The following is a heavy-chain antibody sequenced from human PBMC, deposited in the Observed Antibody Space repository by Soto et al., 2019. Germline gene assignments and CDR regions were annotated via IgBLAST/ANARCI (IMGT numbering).Heavy chain of an antibody. CDR2: ISAYNGNT. V-gene: IGHV1-18*01. CDR3: ARDLGSDALDC. CDR1: GYTFTSYG. D-gene: IGHD7-27*01. J-gene: IGHJ4*02. Sequence: QVQLVQSGAEVKKPGASVKVSCKASGYTFTSYGISWVRQAPGQRLEWMGWISAYNGNTNYAQKLQGRVTITTDTSTSTAYMELRSLRSDVTSVYYCARDLGSDALDCWGQGALVTVSS.